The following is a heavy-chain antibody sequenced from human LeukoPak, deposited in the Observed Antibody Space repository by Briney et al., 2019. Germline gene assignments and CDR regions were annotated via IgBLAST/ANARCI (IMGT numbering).Heavy chain of an antibody. D-gene: IGHD3-10*01. J-gene: IGHJ4*02. CDR2: IYYSGST. CDR1: GGSISRSSYY. CDR3: ASLQSGGVDS. V-gene: IGHV4-39*01. Sequence: PSETLSLTRTVSGGSISRSSYYWGWVRQPPGRGLEWIGSIYYSGSTYYNPSLKSRVTISVDTSKNQFSLKLNSVTASDTAVYFCASLQSGGVDSWGQGTLVTVSS.